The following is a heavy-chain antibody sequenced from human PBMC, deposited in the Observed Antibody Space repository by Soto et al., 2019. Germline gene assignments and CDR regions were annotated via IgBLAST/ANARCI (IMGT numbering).Heavy chain of an antibody. CDR3: AREHSSSWYVRWFDT. D-gene: IGHD6-13*01. CDR2: IWYDGSNK. Sequence: LRLSCAACGFTFSSYGMHWVRQAPGKGLEWVAVIWYDGSNKYYADSVKGRFTISRDNSKNTLYLQMNSLRAEDTAVYYCAREHSSSWYVRWFDTWGQGTLVTVSS. V-gene: IGHV3-33*01. J-gene: IGHJ5*02. CDR1: GFTFSSYG.